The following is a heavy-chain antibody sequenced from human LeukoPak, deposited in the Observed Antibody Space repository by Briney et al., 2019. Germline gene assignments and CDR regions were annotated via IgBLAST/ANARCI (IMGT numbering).Heavy chain of an antibody. Sequence: GGSLRLSCTASGFTFDNYAMSWFRQAPGKGLEYRAFIRSKAYGGTAEYAASVKGRFTISRDDSKSIAYLQMNSLKPEDTAMYYCAREGGSGWSFDYWGQGTMVTISS. J-gene: IGHJ4*02. CDR2: IRSKAYGGTA. V-gene: IGHV3-49*03. CDR3: AREGGSGWSFDY. CDR1: GFTFDNYA. D-gene: IGHD6-19*01.